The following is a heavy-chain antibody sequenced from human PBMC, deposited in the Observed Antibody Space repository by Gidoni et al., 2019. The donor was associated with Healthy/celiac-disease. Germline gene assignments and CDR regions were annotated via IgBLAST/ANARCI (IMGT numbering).Heavy chain of an antibody. CDR3: ARLYGDPWCYFDY. CDR1: GGSISSYY. V-gene: IGHV4-59*08. J-gene: IGHJ4*02. CDR2: IYYSGST. D-gene: IGHD4-17*01. Sequence: QVQLQESGPGLVKPSETLYLTRTVSGGSISSYYWSWILQPPGKGLEWIGYIYYSGSTNYHPSLKSRVTISVDTSTNQFSLKLSSVTAADTAVYYCARLYGDPWCYFDYCGQGTLVTVSS.